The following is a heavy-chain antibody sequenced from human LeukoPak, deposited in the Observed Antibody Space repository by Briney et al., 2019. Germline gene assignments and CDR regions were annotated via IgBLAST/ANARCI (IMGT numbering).Heavy chain of an antibody. CDR2: IKQDGSDK. Sequence: GGSLRLSCAASGFTFSGHWMSWVRQAPGKGLEWVARIKQDGSDKYYVDSVMGRFTIFRDNAKKSLFLQMNSPRVEDTAVYYCAGDEIWGQGTLVTVSS. J-gene: IGHJ4*02. V-gene: IGHV3-7*03. CDR3: AGDEI. CDR1: GFTFSGHW.